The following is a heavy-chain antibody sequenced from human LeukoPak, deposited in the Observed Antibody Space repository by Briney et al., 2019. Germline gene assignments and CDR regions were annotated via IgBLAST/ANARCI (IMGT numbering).Heavy chain of an antibody. CDR2: ISSSSSYI. V-gene: IGHV3-21*04. J-gene: IGHJ4*02. Sequence: PGGSLRLSCAASGFTFSSYSMNWVRQAPGKGLEWVSSISSSSSYIYYADSVKGRFTISRDNSKNTLYLQMNSLRVEDTAVYYCASGKATAMAQGYWGQGTLVTVSS. D-gene: IGHD5-18*01. CDR3: ASGKATAMAQGY. CDR1: GFTFSSYS.